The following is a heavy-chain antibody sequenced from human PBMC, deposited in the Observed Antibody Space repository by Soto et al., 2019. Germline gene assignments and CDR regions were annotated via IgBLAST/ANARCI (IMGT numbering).Heavy chain of an antibody. J-gene: IGHJ6*02. CDR1: VGSISSGGYY. Sequence: SETLSLTCTVSVGSISSGGYYWIWIRHHPGKGLEWIGYIYYSGSTYYNPSLKSRVTISVDTSKNQFSLKLSSVTAADTAVYYCARDWGLYDILTGYPTGGYGMDVWGQGTTVTVSS. D-gene: IGHD3-9*01. CDR2: IYYSGST. V-gene: IGHV4-31*03. CDR3: ARDWGLYDILTGYPTGGYGMDV.